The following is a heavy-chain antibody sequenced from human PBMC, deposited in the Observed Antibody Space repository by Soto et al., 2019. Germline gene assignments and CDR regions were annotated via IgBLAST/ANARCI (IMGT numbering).Heavy chain of an antibody. J-gene: IGHJ4*02. CDR3: ARGTDDYYDSSGYYYY. Sequence: PGGSLRLSCAASGFTVSSNYMSWVRQAPGKGPEWVSVIYSGGSTYYADSVKGRFTISRDNSKNTLYLQMNSLRAEDTAVYYCARGTDDYYDSSGYYYYWGQGTLVTVSS. CDR1: GFTVSSNY. CDR2: IYSGGST. D-gene: IGHD3-22*01. V-gene: IGHV3-53*01.